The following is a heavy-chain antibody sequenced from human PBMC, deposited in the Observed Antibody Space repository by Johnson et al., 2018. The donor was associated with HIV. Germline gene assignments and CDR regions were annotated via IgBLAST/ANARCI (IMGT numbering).Heavy chain of an antibody. J-gene: IGHJ3*02. CDR3: ARDKGDSDDAFDI. D-gene: IGHD2-21*02. CDR2: IYSGGTT. CDR1: GFTVSRKY. V-gene: IGHV3-53*01. Sequence: VQLVESGGGLVKPGGSLRLSCAASGFTVSRKYMSWVRQAPGKGLEWVSVIYSGGTTYYADSVKGRFTISRDNSKNTLYLQMNSLRAEDTAVYYCARDKGDSDDAFDIWGQGTMVTVSS.